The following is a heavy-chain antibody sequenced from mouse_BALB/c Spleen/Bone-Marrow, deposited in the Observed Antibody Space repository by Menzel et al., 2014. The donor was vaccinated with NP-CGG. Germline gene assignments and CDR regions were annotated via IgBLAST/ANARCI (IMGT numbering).Heavy chain of an antibody. J-gene: IGHJ4*01. CDR1: GYSITSDYA. V-gene: IGHV3-2*02. CDR2: ISYSGST. D-gene: IGHD2-1*01. Sequence: EVKLVESGPGLVKPSQSLSLTCTVTGYSITSDYAWNCIRQFPGNKLEWMGYISYSGSTSYNPSLKSQISITRDTSKNQFFLQLNSVTTEDTATYYCARYYGNYYYAMDYWGQGTSVTGSS. CDR3: ARYYGNYYYAMDY.